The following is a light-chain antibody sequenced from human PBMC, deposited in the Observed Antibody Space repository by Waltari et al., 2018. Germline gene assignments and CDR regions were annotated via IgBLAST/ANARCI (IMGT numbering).Light chain of an antibody. V-gene: IGKV1-9*01. CDR2: DTS. CDR3: QELNIFPLT. CDR1: QAINGC. J-gene: IGKJ4*01. Sequence: DIQLTQSPSLLSASVGDRVTITCRASQAINGCLAWYPVRSGRAPKLLIYDTSTVQSGVPSRFSGSEAWTYFTLTISTLQPEDFATYYCQELNIFPLTFGGGTKVEIK.